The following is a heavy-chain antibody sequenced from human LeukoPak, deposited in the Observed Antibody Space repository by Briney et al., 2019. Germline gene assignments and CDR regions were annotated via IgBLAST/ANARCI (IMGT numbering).Heavy chain of an antibody. CDR1: GGSISSGGYS. Sequence: SQTLSLTCAVSGGSISSGGYSWSWIRQPPGKGLEWIGSIYYSGSTYYNPSLKSRVTISVDTSKNQFSLKLSSVTAADTAVYYCARRGYCSSTSCSDYWGQGTLVTVSS. V-gene: IGHV4-30-2*03. CDR2: IYYSGST. J-gene: IGHJ4*02. CDR3: ARRGYCSSTSCSDY. D-gene: IGHD2-2*01.